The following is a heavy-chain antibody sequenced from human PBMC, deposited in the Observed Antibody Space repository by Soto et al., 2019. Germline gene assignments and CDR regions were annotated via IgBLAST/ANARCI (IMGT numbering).Heavy chain of an antibody. CDR1: GGSISSGDYY. V-gene: IGHV4-30-4*01. CDR3: RKVINPHWYFDL. Sequence: SGTLSLTCTVSGGSISSGDYYWSWIRQPPGKGLEWIGYIYYSGSTYYNPSLKSRVTISVDTSKNQFSLKLSSVTAADTAVYYCRKVINPHWYFDLWGRGTLVTVSS. CDR2: IYYSGST. D-gene: IGHD3-16*02. J-gene: IGHJ2*01.